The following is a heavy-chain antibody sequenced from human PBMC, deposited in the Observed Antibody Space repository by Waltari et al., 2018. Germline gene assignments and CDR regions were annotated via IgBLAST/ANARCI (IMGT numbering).Heavy chain of an antibody. CDR1: GFTFSGFW. CDR3: ARDLRGFVESPHDY. Sequence: VQPGGSLRLSCAASGFTFSGFWMTWVRQAPGRGLAWVAKINQAGSEKYYVDAVKDRFTISRANAKSSLYLQMNNLRAEDTAVYYCARDLRGFVESPHDYWGQGSLVSVSS. V-gene: IGHV3-7*01. CDR2: INQAGSEK. D-gene: IGHD3-3*01. J-gene: IGHJ4*02.